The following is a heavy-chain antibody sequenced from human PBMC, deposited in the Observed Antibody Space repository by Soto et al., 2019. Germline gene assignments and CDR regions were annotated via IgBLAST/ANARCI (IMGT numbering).Heavy chain of an antibody. CDR3: ASSKYDVVAGSVWFDP. J-gene: IGHJ5*02. CDR1: GGTFSSYA. CDR2: IIPSFGTA. D-gene: IGHD2-21*01. V-gene: IGHV1-69*13. Sequence: SVKVSCKASGGTFSSYAISWVRQAPGQGLEWMGGIIPSFGTANYAQKFQGRVTITADESTSTAYMELSSLRSEDTAVYFCASSKYDVVAGSVWFDPWGQGTLVTVSS.